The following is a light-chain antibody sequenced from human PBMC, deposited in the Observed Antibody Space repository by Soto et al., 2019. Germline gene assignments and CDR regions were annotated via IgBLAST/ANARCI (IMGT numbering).Light chain of an antibody. Sequence: QSVLTQPASVSGSPGQSITISCTGTSSDVGGYNYVSWYQQHPGKAPKLMIYEVSNRPSGVSNRFFGSKSGNTASLTISGLQAEDDADYYCSSYTSSSTYPYLLGTVTKVTV. CDR2: EVS. CDR1: SSDVGGYNY. J-gene: IGLJ1*01. CDR3: SSYTSSSTYPYL. V-gene: IGLV2-14*01.